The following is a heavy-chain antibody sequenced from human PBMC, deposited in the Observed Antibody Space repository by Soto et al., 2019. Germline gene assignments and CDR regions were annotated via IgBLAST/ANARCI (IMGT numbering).Heavy chain of an antibody. D-gene: IGHD6-13*01. CDR1: GFTFSSYD. CDR2: IGTAGDT. CDR3: ARALGIAAAGKGAFDI. Sequence: GWSLRLSCAASGFTFSSYDMHWVRQATGKGLEWVSAIGTAGDTYYPGSVKGRFTISRENAKNSLYLQMNSLRAGDTAVYYCARALGIAAAGKGAFDIWGQGTMVTVSS. V-gene: IGHV3-13*01. J-gene: IGHJ3*02.